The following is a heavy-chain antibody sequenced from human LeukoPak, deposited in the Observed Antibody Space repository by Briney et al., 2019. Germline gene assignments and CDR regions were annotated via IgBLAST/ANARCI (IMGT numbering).Heavy chain of an antibody. CDR2: ISSSSTI. J-gene: IGHJ6*03. Sequence: GGSLRLSCAASGFTFSSYSMNWVRQAPGKGLEWVSYISSSSTIYYADSVKGRFTISRDNAKNSLYLQMNSLRAEDTAVYYCARGGMTTVTTFYYYYYMDVWGKGTTVTVSS. V-gene: IGHV3-48*01. CDR3: ARGGMTTVTTFYYYYYMDV. CDR1: GFTFSSYS. D-gene: IGHD4-17*01.